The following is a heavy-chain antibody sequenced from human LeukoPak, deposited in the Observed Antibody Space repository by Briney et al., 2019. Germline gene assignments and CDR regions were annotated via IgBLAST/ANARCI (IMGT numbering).Heavy chain of an antibody. J-gene: IGHJ4*02. V-gene: IGHV3-23*01. CDR2: ISGSGGTGI. CDR1: GFTFSSYA. CDR3: ARDLYYYDSSGYYY. Sequence: PGGSLRLSCAASGFTFSSYAMSWVRQAPGKGLEWVSAISGSGGTGIYYADSVKGRFTISRDNAKNSLYLQMNSLRAEDTAVYYCARDLYYYDSSGYYYWGQGTLVTVSS. D-gene: IGHD3-22*01.